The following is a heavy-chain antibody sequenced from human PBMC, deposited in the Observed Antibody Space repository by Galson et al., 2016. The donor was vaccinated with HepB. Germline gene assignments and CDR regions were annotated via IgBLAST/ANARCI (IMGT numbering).Heavy chain of an antibody. CDR1: TFTFRNDA. J-gene: IGHJ6*02. V-gene: IGHV3-33*01. CDR3: VRGGAHDSGYGMDV. D-gene: IGHD3-22*01. Sequence: SLRLSCAASTFTFRNDAMHWVRQTPGKGLEWVAAIWSHGNNKYYADSVKGRFTISRDNSKNTLYLHMTSLRAEDTAVYFCVRGGAHDSGYGMDVWGQGTTVIVSS. CDR2: IWSHGNNK.